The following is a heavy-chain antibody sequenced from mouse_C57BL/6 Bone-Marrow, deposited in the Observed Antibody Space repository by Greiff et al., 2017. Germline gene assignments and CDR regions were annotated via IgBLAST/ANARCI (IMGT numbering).Heavy chain of an antibody. CDR1: GYTFTSYW. J-gene: IGHJ3*01. Sequence: VQLQQSGAELVKPGASVKMSCTASGYTFTSYWITWVKQRPGQGLEWIGDIYPGSGSTNYNEKFKSKATLTVDTSSSTAYMQLRSLTSEDSAVYYCARPYYGSSYGFAYWGQGTLVTVSA. CDR3: ARPYYGSSYGFAY. V-gene: IGHV1-55*01. CDR2: IYPGSGST. D-gene: IGHD1-1*01.